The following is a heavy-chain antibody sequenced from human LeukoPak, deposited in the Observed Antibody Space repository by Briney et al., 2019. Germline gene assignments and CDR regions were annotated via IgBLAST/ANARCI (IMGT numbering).Heavy chain of an antibody. CDR3: ARIRYSSGWYVRDY. CDR1: GGSFSGYY. J-gene: IGHJ4*02. CDR2: INHSGST. Sequence: KPSQTLSLTCAVYGGSFSGYYWSWIRQPPGKGLEWIGEINHSGSTNYNPSLKSRVTISVDTSKNQFSLKLSSVTAADTAVYYCARIRYSSGWYVRDYWGQGTLVTVSS. V-gene: IGHV4-34*01. D-gene: IGHD6-19*01.